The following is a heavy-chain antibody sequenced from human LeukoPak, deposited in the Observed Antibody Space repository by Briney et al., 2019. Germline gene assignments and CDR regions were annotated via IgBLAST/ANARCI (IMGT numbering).Heavy chain of an antibody. J-gene: IGHJ3*02. CDR2: INHSGST. Sequence: SETLSLTCAVYGGSFSGYYWSWIRQPPGKGLEWIGEINHSGSTNYNPSLKSRVTISVDTSKNQFSLELSSVTAADTAVYYCARGRGSYDAFDIWGQGTMVTVSS. CDR1: GGSFSGYY. CDR3: ARGRGSYDAFDI. V-gene: IGHV4-34*01.